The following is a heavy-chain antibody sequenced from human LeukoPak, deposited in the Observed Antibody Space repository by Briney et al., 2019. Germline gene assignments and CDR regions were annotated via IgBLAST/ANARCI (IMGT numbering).Heavy chain of an antibody. CDR1: GFTFISYE. J-gene: IGHJ3*02. V-gene: IGHV3-23*01. D-gene: IGHD2-8*01. CDR3: AKLPTVYGVADSFDM. Sequence: PGGSLRLSCEASGFTFISYEMSWVRQAPGKGLEWVSGLNENGMKTDYADSVKGRFIISRDNSRNTLYLQMSSLKVEDTAVYYCAKLPTVYGVADSFDMWGQGTTVTVSS. CDR2: LNENGMKT.